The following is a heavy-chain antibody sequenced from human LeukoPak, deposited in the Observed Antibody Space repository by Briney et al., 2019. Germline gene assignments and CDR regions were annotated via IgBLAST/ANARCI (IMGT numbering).Heavy chain of an antibody. CDR3: AKDHAVATITSPPDY. CDR1: GFTFDDYA. Sequence: GRSLRLSCAASGFTFDDYAMHWVRQAPGKGLEWVSGISWNSGSIGHADSVKGRFTISRDNSKNSLYLQMNSLRTEDTALYYCAKDHAVATITSPPDYWGQGTLVTVSS. CDR2: ISWNSGSI. J-gene: IGHJ4*02. D-gene: IGHD5-12*01. V-gene: IGHV3-9*01.